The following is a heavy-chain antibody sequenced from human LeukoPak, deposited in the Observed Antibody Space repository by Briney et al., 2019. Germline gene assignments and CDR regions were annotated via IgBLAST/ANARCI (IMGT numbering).Heavy chain of an antibody. V-gene: IGHV4-59*08. CDR2: IYYSGST. Sequence: SETLSLTCTVSGGSISSYYWSWIRQPPGKGLEWIGYIYYSGSTNYNPSLKSRVTISVDTSKNQFSLKLSSVTAADAAVYYCARHLYFAQGWFDPWGQGTLVTVFS. D-gene: IGHD2-8*01. J-gene: IGHJ5*02. CDR3: ARHLYFAQGWFDP. CDR1: GGSISSYY.